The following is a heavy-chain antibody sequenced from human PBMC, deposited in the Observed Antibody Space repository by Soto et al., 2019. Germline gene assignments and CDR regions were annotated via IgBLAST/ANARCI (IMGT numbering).Heavy chain of an antibody. V-gene: IGHV1-69*13. Sequence: SVKVSCKASGGTFSSYAISWVRQAPGQGLEWMGGIIPIFGTANYAQKFQGRVTITADESTSTAYMELSSLRSEDTAVYYCASGTLMDYDSSGYLGYWGQGTLVTVSS. CDR3: ASGTLMDYDSSGYLGY. D-gene: IGHD3-22*01. CDR1: GGTFSSYA. CDR2: IIPIFGTA. J-gene: IGHJ4*02.